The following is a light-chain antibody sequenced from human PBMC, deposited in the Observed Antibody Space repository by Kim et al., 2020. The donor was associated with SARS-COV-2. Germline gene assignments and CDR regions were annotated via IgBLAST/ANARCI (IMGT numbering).Light chain of an antibody. J-gene: IGKJ4*01. Sequence: SLSSGERATLSCRASQSVSTYLAWYQHKPGQPPRLLIHDASNRASGVPPRFSGGGSGTDFTLTITNLEPEDFAIYYCKQRSNWPPTFGGGTKLEI. CDR2: DAS. CDR3: KQRSNWPPT. CDR1: QSVSTY. V-gene: IGKV3-11*01.